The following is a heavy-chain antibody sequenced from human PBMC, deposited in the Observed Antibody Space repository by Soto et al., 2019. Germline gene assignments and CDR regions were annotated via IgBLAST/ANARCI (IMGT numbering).Heavy chain of an antibody. CDR2: INAGNGNT. J-gene: IGHJ4*02. CDR1: GYTFTSYA. CDR3: ARDLHVGIAAAGIFYFDY. Sequence: VASVKVSCKASGYTFTSYAMHWVRQAPGQRLEWMGWINAGNGNTKYSQKFQGRVTITRDTSASTAYMELSSLRSEDTAVYYCARDLHVGIAAAGIFYFDYWGQGTLVTVSS. V-gene: IGHV1-3*01. D-gene: IGHD6-13*01.